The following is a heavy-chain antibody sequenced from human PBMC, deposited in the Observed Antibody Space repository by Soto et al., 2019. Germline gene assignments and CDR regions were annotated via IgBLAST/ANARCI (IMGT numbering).Heavy chain of an antibody. Sequence: QVQLVQSGAEVKKPGASVKFSCMASGYTFTSYAMHWVRQAPGQRLEWMGWINAGNGNTKYSQKFQGRVTITRDTSASTSYMGRSSLRSEDTAVYYCARGPGGPDGPGDYWGQGTLVTVSS. CDR1: GYTFTSYA. V-gene: IGHV1-3*01. CDR3: ARGPGGPDGPGDY. J-gene: IGHJ4*02. D-gene: IGHD2-15*01. CDR2: INAGNGNT.